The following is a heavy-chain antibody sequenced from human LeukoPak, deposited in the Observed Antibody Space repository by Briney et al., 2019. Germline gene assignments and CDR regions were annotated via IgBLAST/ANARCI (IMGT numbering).Heavy chain of an antibody. D-gene: IGHD1-7*01. CDR1: GGSISSYY. CDR3: TRTGSTGGY. CDR2: IYYSGST. J-gene: IGHJ4*02. Sequence: PSETLSLTCTVSGGSISSYYWSWIRQPPGKGLEWIGYIYYSGSTNYNPSLTSRVTISVDTSKNQFSLKLSSATAADTAVYYCTRTGSTGGYWGQGTLVTVSS. V-gene: IGHV4-59*01.